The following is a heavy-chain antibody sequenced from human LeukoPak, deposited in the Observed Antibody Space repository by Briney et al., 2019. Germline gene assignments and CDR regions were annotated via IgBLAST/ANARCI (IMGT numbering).Heavy chain of an antibody. CDR2: ISGYNGNR. Sequence: ASVKVSCKASGYTFTTYGISWVRQAPGQGLEWMGWISGYNGNRNNAQKLQGRVTMTTDTSTSTAYMELRSLRSDDTAAYYCARDGRYNLNYADYWGQGTLVTVSS. J-gene: IGHJ4*02. D-gene: IGHD1-20*01. CDR3: ARDGRYNLNYADY. V-gene: IGHV1-18*01. CDR1: GYTFTTYG.